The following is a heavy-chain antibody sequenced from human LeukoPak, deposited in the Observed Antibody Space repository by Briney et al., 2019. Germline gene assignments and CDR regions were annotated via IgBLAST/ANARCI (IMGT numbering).Heavy chain of an antibody. CDR3: AKSPPDY. J-gene: IGHJ4*02. CDR2: ISDSGAIT. CDR1: GFTFSSYA. V-gene: IGHV3-23*01. Sequence: PGGSLRLSCAASGFTFSSYAMTWVRRAPGKGLEWVSGISDSGAITYYADSVKGRFTISRDNSKETLYLQMNSLRAEDTALYYCAKSPPDYWGQGTLVTVSS.